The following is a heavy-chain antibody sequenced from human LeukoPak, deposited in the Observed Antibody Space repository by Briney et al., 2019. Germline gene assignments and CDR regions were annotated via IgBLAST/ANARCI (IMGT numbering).Heavy chain of an antibody. Sequence: SSETLSLTCTVSGGSISSSSYYWGWIRQPPGKGLEWIGYIQNSGSTYYNPSLKSRVTISVDTSNNHFSLKLSSVTAADTAVYYCARGFYSYGYYFDYWGQGTLVTVSS. CDR3: ARGFYSYGYYFDY. V-gene: IGHV4-61*03. CDR2: IQNSGST. D-gene: IGHD5-18*01. CDR1: GGSISSSSYY. J-gene: IGHJ4*02.